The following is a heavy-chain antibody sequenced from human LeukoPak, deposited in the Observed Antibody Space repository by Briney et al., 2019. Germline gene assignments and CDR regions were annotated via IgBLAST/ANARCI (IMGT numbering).Heavy chain of an antibody. V-gene: IGHV3-15*07. CDR2: IKSKTDGGTT. CDR3: TTVYLTGEGNDY. D-gene: IGHD3-9*01. Sequence: GGSLRLSCAASGFIFNNAWMNWVRQAPGKGLEWVGRIKSKTDGGTTDYAAPVKGRFIISRDDSKNTLYLQMNSLKTEDTALYYCTTVYLTGEGNDYWGQGTLVTVSS. J-gene: IGHJ4*02. CDR1: GFIFNNAW.